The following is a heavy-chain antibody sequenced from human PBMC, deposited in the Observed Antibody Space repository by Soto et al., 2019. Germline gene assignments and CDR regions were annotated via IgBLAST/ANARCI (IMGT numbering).Heavy chain of an antibody. J-gene: IGHJ6*02. V-gene: IGHV4-34*01. CDR2: INHSGST. CDR3: ASSSWPYYYYGMDV. Sequence: SETLSLTCAVYGGSFSGYYWSWIRQPPGKGLEWIGEINHSGSTNYNPSLKSRVTISVDTSKNQFSLKLSSVTAADTAVYYCASSSWPYYYYGMDVWGQGTTVTVSS. D-gene: IGHD2-15*01. CDR1: GGSFSGYY.